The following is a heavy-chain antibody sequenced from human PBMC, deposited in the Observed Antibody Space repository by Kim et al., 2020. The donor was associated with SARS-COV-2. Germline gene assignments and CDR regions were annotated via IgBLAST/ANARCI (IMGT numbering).Heavy chain of an antibody. CDR1: GFTFSNAW. CDR2: IKSKTDGGTT. D-gene: IGHD2-15*01. Sequence: GGSLRLSCAASGFTFSNAWMSWVRQAPGKGLEWVGRIKSKTDGGTTDYAAPVKGRFTISRDDSKNTLYLQMNSLKTEDTAVYYCTTDPTVVTTLQIPVTTDYWGQGTLVTVSS. V-gene: IGHV3-15*01. J-gene: IGHJ4*02. CDR3: TTDPTVVTTLQIPVTTDY.